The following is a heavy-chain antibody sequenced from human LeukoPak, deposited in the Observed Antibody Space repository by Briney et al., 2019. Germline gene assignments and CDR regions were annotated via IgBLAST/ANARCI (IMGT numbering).Heavy chain of an antibody. J-gene: IGHJ4*02. D-gene: IGHD3-22*01. CDR2: IYYSGST. CDR3: TGKYYYDSSGYYYADY. Sequence: SETLSLTCTVSGGSISSYFWSWIRQPPGKGLEWIGYIYYSGSTNYNPSLKSRVTISVDTSKNQFSLRLSSVTAADTAMYYCTGKYYYDSSGYYYADYWGQGTLVTVSS. CDR1: GGSISSYF. V-gene: IGHV4-59*08.